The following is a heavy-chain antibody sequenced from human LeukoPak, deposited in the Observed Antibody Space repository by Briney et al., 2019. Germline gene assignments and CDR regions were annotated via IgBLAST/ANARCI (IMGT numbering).Heavy chain of an antibody. CDR3: ARGGLAAAGIYYYMDV. V-gene: IGHV4-59*01. CDR1: GGSFSGYY. J-gene: IGHJ6*03. D-gene: IGHD6-13*01. CDR2: IYYSGST. Sequence: SETLSLTCAVYGGSFSGYYWSWIRQPPGKGVEWIGYIYYSGSTNYNPSLKSRVTISVDTSKNQFSLKLSSVTAADTAVYYCARGGLAAAGIYYYMDVWGKGTTVTISS.